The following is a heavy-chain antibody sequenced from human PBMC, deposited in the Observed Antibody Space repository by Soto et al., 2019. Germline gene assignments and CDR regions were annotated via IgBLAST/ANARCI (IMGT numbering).Heavy chain of an antibody. V-gene: IGHV4-34*01. D-gene: IGHD6-13*01. CDR3: ARVDSRSWWGHEGMDV. CDR2: INHSGGT. J-gene: IGHJ6*02. Sequence: PSETLSLTCAGCGGSFSAYDWSWIRQPPWKGLEWIGEINHSGGTSYNPSLKSRVTISVDTSKSQFSLKLSSVTAADTAVYYCARVDSRSWWGHEGMDVWGQGTTLTVSS. CDR1: GGSFSAYD.